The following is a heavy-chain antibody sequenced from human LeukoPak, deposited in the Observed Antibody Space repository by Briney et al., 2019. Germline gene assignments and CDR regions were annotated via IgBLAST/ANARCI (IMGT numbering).Heavy chain of an antibody. V-gene: IGHV1-18*01. CDR3: ASLGDSSGYYYYYGMDV. Sequence: GASVKVSCKASGYTFTSYGISWVRQAPGQGLEWMGWISAYNGNTNYAQKLQGRVTMTTDTSTSTAYMELRSLRSDDTAVYYCASLGDSSGYYYYYGMDVWGQGTTVTVSS. CDR1: GYTFTSYG. J-gene: IGHJ6*02. CDR2: ISAYNGNT. D-gene: IGHD3-22*01.